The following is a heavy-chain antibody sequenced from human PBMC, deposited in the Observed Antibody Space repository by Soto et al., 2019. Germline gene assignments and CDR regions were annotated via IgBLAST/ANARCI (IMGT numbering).Heavy chain of an antibody. V-gene: IGHV3-48*03. D-gene: IGHD3-3*01. J-gene: IGHJ6*02. CDR2: ISSSGSTI. CDR1: GFTFSSYE. Sequence: PGGSLRFSCAASGFTFSSYEMNWVRQAPGKGLEWVSYISSSGSTIYYADSVKGRFTISRDNAKNSLYLQMNSLRAEDTAVYYCAREGVRFLEWLPDKDYYGMDVWGQGTTVTVLL. CDR3: AREGVRFLEWLPDKDYYGMDV.